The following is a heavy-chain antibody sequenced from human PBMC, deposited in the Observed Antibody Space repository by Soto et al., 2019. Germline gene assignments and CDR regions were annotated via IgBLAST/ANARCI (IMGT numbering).Heavy chain of an antibody. V-gene: IGHV4-34*01. CDR1: GGSSSGWY. Sequence: SETLSLTCAVYGGSSSGWYWTWIRQSPVKGLEWIGEISSGITNYNPSLGSRVTISADTSKNQFSLKLTSVTAADTAVYYCARGPYSRGVGATNPSHWGQGTLVTVSS. CDR3: ARGPYSRGVGATNPSH. CDR2: ISSGIT. D-gene: IGHD1-26*01. J-gene: IGHJ4*02.